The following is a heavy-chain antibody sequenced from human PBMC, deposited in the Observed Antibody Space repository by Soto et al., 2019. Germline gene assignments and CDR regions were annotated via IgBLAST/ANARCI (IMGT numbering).Heavy chain of an antibody. CDR3: ARGLRYNWNYGYYYYYMDV. D-gene: IGHD1-7*01. V-gene: IGHV6-1*01. J-gene: IGHJ6*03. CDR1: GDSVSSNSAA. CDR2: TYYRSKWYN. Sequence: QVQLQQSGPGLVKPSQTLSLTCAISGDSVSSNSAAWNWIRQSPSRGLEWLGRTYYRSKWYNDYAVSVKSRITINPDTSKNQFSLQLNSVTPEDTAVYYCARGLRYNWNYGYYYYYMDVWGKGTTVTVSS.